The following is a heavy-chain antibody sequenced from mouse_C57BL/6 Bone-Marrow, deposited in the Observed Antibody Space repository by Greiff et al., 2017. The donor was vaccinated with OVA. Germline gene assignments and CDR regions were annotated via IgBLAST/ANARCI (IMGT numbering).Heavy chain of an antibody. V-gene: IGHV1-82*01. CDR2: IYPGDGDT. Sequence: QVQLKESGPELVKPGASVKISCKASGYAFSSSWMNWVKQRPGKGLEWIGRIYPGDGDTNYNGKFKGKATLTADKSSSTAYMQLSSLTSEDSAVYFCARKDYYGSLFDYWGQGTTLTVSS. CDR3: ARKDYYGSLFDY. J-gene: IGHJ2*01. D-gene: IGHD1-1*01. CDR1: GYAFSSSW.